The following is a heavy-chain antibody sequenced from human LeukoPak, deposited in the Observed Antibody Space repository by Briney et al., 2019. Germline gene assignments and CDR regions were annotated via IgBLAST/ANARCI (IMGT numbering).Heavy chain of an antibody. CDR2: IYKIGTT. J-gene: IGHJ4*02. CDR1: GDSVTGYY. CDR3: VIGVGWQPDY. D-gene: IGHD2-15*01. Sequence: SETLSLTCTVFGDSVTGYYLNWVRQPPGKGLEWIGHIYKIGTTDYNPSLKSRLTISADTSKNQFSLKLRSVTAADTAVYYCVIGVGWQPDYWGQGALVTVSS. V-gene: IGHV4-59*02.